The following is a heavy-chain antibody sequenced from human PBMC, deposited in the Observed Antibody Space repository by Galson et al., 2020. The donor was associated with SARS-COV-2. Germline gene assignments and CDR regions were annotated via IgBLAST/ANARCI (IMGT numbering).Heavy chain of an antibody. CDR3: ARAPRINHSTGVGGMDV. CDR2: IIPIFGTA. V-gene: IGHV1-69*13. D-gene: IGHD1-1*01. CDR1: GGTFSSYA. J-gene: IGHJ6*02. Sequence: SVKVSCKASGGTFSSYAISWVRQAPGQGLEWMGGIIPIFGTANYAQKFQGRVTITADESTSTAYMELSSLRSEDTAVYYCARAPRINHSTGVGGMDVWGQGTTVTVSS.